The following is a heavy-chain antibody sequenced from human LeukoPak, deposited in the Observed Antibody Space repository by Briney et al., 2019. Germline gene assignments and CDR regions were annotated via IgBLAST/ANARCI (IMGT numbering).Heavy chain of an antibody. CDR1: GFTFSSYA. Sequence: GGSLRLSCAASGFTFSSYALSWVRQAPGNGLEGVAVISYEGSNNYYADSVKGRFTVSRDNSKNTLYLQMDSLRTEDTAVYYCARDRVAAADLDYWGQGTLVTVSS. J-gene: IGHJ4*02. D-gene: IGHD6-13*01. V-gene: IGHV3-30*04. CDR2: ISYEGSNN. CDR3: ARDRVAAADLDY.